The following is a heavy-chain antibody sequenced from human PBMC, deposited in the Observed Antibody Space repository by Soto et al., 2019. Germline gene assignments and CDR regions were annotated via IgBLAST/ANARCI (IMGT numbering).Heavy chain of an antibody. CDR3: RGYRYGPLAY. CDR2: IYYSGST. CDR1: GGSVSSGSYY. D-gene: IGHD5-18*01. J-gene: IGHJ4*02. Sequence: SETLSLTCTVSGGSVSSGSYYWSWIRQPPGKGLEWIGYIYYSGSTNYNPSLKRRSTISVDTSKNQFSLKLSSVTAADTAVYYCRGYRYGPLAYGGKGTLVTVSS. V-gene: IGHV4-61*01.